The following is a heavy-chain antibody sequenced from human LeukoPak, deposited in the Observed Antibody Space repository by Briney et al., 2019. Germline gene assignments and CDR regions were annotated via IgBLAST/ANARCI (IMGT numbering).Heavy chain of an antibody. Sequence: GGSLRLSCAASGFTVSSNYMNWVRQAPGKGLEWVSILYTGGSTYYADSVKGRFTISRDNSKNTLYLQMNSLRAEDTAVYYCAKVPTGGLFDPWGQGTLVTVSS. D-gene: IGHD7-27*01. CDR1: GFTVSSNY. V-gene: IGHV3-53*01. CDR2: LYTGGST. CDR3: AKVPTGGLFDP. J-gene: IGHJ5*02.